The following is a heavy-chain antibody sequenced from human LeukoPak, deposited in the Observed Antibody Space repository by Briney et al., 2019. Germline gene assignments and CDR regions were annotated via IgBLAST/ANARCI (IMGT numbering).Heavy chain of an antibody. Sequence: SVKVSCKASGGTFSSYAISWVRQAPGQGLEWMGGIIPIFGTANYAQKFQGRVTITTDESTSTAYMELSSPRSEDTAVYYCARVGYREYYFGYWGQGTLVTVSS. CDR1: GGTFSSYA. V-gene: IGHV1-69*05. CDR3: ARVGYREYYFGY. J-gene: IGHJ4*02. CDR2: IIPIFGTA. D-gene: IGHD3-16*02.